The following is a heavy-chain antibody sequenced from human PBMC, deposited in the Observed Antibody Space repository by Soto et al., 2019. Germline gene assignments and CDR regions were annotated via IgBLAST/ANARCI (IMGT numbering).Heavy chain of an antibody. V-gene: IGHV3-30*18. CDR3: AKDEGGGGTLGLFDY. CDR2: MSSDGSKI. Sequence: QVQLVESGGGAVQPGESLRLSCVASGFDFTYYAMHWVRQAPGKGLESVAVMSSDGSKIHHTDSVKGRFTISRDNSKNTLYLQMNSLRKEDTAVDFGAKDEGGGGTLGLFDYWGQGTLVSVSS. CDR1: GFDFTYYA. D-gene: IGHD3-16*01. J-gene: IGHJ4*02.